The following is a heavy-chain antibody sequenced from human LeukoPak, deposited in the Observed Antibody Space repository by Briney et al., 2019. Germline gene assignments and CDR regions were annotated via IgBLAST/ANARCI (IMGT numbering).Heavy chain of an antibody. D-gene: IGHD3-10*01. CDR1: GGSISSSSYY. CDR3: ARHSLRGGDAFDI. J-gene: IGHJ3*02. CDR2: IYYSGST. V-gene: IGHV4-39*07. Sequence: SETLSLTCTVSGGSISSSSYYWGWIRQPPGKGLEWIGSIYYSGSTYYNPSLKSRVTISVDTSKNQLSLKLSSVTAADTAVYYCARHSLRGGDAFDIWGQGTMVTVSS.